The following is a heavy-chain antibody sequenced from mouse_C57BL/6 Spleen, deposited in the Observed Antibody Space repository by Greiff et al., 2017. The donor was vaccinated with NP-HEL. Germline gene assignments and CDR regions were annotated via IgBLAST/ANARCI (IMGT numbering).Heavy chain of an antibody. CDR3: ARRDYDYDWFAY. V-gene: IGHV1-72*01. Sequence: VQLQQPGAELVKPGASVKLSCKASGYTFTSYWMHWVKQRPGRGLEWIGRIDPNSGGTKYNKKFKSKATLTVDKPSSTAYMQLSSLTSEDSAVYYCARRDYDYDWFAYWGQGTLVTVSA. CDR1: GYTFTSYW. D-gene: IGHD2-4*01. J-gene: IGHJ3*01. CDR2: IDPNSGGT.